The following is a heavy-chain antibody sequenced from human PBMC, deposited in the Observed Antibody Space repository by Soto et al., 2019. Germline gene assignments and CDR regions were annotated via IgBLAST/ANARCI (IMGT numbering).Heavy chain of an antibody. Sequence: EVQVVESGGGLGQPGGSLRLSCAASGFTFSSYSMDWVRQAPGTGLEWVSYISSSSSTKFYADSVKGRFTISRDNARNSLYPQMNSLRAEDTAVYYCARDIDGGGQGTLVTVSS. V-gene: IGHV3-48*01. CDR3: ARDIDG. D-gene: IGHD2-15*01. CDR1: GFTFSSYS. J-gene: IGHJ4*02. CDR2: ISSSSSTK.